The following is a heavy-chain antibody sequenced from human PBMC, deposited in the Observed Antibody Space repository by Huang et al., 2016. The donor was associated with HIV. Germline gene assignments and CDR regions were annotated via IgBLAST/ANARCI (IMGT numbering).Heavy chain of an antibody. CDR1: GYTFTNYD. CDR2: MNPNTGNT. Sequence: QVHLVQSGAEVKKPGASVQVSCKASGYTFTNYDINWVRQAPGRGLEWMGWMNPNTGNTGFAQSFQGRGTMTRKTSITTAYMELTSLTSEDTAVYYCARSAYGDLDYWGLGTLVIVSS. CDR3: ARSAYGDLDY. D-gene: IGHD4-17*01. J-gene: IGHJ4*02. V-gene: IGHV1-8*02.